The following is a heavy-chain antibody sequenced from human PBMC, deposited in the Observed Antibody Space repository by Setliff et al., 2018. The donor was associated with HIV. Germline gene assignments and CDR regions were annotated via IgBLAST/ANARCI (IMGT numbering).Heavy chain of an antibody. CDR2: MNTETGNP. CDR1: GYTFTTYG. Sequence: GASVKVSCKASGYTFTTYGISWVRQAPGQGPEWMGWMNTETGNPMYAQGFRGRLVFSLDTSVNTTYLQINNLKADDTAMYYCARVGSYWSTFDYWGQGALVTVSS. CDR3: ARVGSYWSTFDY. V-gene: IGHV7-4-1*02. J-gene: IGHJ4*02. D-gene: IGHD2-8*02.